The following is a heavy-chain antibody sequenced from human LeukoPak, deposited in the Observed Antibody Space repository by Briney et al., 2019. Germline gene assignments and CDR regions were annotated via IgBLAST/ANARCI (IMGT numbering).Heavy chain of an antibody. Sequence: SETLSLTCDVYGGSFSSYKWNWIRQPPGKGLEWIGEINHSGSTNYNPSLKSRVTISVDTSKNQFSLKQSSVTAADTAVYYCARSWGVRYYYMDVWGKETTVTVSS. CDR1: GGSFSSYK. CDR3: ARSWGVRYYYMDV. CDR2: INHSGST. V-gene: IGHV4-34*01. D-gene: IGHD6-13*01. J-gene: IGHJ6*03.